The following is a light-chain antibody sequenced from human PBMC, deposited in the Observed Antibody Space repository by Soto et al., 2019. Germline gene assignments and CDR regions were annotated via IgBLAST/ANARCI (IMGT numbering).Light chain of an antibody. Sequence: IRMTQSPSSFSASTGDRVTITCRASQGISSFLAWYQQKSGKDPKLLMYAASTLQSGVPSRFSGSGSGTDFTLTISSLQSEDFATYYCQQYYLYPRTCAQGTKVEIK. V-gene: IGKV1-8*01. CDR1: QGISSF. J-gene: IGKJ1*01. CDR3: QQYYLYPRT. CDR2: AAS.